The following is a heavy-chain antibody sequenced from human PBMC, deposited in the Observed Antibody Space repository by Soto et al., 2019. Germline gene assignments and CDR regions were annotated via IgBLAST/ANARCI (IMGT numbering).Heavy chain of an antibody. D-gene: IGHD3-9*01. CDR2: INAGNGNT. CDR3: ARGDIFTSDY. J-gene: IGHJ4*02. Sequence: QVQLVQSGAEVKKPGASVKVSCKASGYTFTSYAMHWVRQAPGQRLEWMGWINAGNGNTKYSQKFQGRVTITRDTTASTDYMELSSLKSEDTSVYYCARGDIFTSDYWGQGTLVTVSS. V-gene: IGHV1-3*01. CDR1: GYTFTSYA.